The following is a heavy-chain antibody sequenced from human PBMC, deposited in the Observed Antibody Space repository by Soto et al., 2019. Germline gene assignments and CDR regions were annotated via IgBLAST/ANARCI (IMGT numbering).Heavy chain of an antibody. Sequence: SVKVSCEACGGTFSSYTISWVRQAPGQGLEWMGRIIPILGTANYAQKFQGRVTITADESTSTAYMELSSLRSEDTAVYYCARQPGYSGYDFPGHFDYWGQGTLVTVSS. D-gene: IGHD5-12*01. CDR2: IIPILGTA. J-gene: IGHJ4*02. V-gene: IGHV1-69*08. CDR3: ARQPGYSGYDFPGHFDY. CDR1: GGTFSSYT.